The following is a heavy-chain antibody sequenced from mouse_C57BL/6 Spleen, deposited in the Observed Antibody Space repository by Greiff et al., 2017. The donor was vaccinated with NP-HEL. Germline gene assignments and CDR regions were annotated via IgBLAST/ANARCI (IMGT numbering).Heavy chain of an antibody. CDR3: ARSTMITTSGYWYFDV. CDR1: GFSLTSYG. V-gene: IGHV2-3*01. D-gene: IGHD2-4*01. Sequence: VMLVESGPGLVAPSQSLSITCTVSGFSLTSYGVSWVRQPPGKGLEWLGVIWGDGSTNYHSALISRLSISKDNSKSQVFLKLNSLQTDDTATYYCARSTMITTSGYWYFDVWGTGTTVTVSS. J-gene: IGHJ1*03. CDR2: IWGDGST.